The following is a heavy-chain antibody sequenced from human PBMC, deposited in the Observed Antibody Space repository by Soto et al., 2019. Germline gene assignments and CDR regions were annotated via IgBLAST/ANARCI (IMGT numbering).Heavy chain of an antibody. D-gene: IGHD6-19*01. J-gene: IGHJ4*02. CDR3: ARGSGSGWLPESHFDY. CDR2: IWYDGSNK. CDR1: GFTFGSYG. V-gene: IGHV3-33*01. Sequence: GGSLRLSCAASGFTFGSYGMHWVRQAPGKGLEWVAVIWYDGSNKYYADSVKGRFTISRDNSKNTLYLQMNSLRAEDTAVYYCARGSGSGWLPESHFDYWGQGTLVTVSS.